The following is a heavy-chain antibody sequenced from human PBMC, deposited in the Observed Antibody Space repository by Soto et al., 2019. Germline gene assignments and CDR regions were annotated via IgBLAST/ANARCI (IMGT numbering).Heavy chain of an antibody. V-gene: IGHV1-18*01. D-gene: IGHD1-26*01. CDR1: GYTFTSCG. Sequence: ASVNVSCKASGYTFTSCGISWVRRAPGQGLECMGWISAYNGNTNYAQKLQGRVTMTTDTSTSTAYMELRSLRSDDTAVYYCARDGGGATIYYYYYGMDVWGQGTTVTVSS. CDR3: ARDGGGATIYYYYYGMDV. CDR2: ISAYNGNT. J-gene: IGHJ6*02.